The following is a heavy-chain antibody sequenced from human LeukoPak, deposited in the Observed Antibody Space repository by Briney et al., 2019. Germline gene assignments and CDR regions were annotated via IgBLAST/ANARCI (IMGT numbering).Heavy chain of an antibody. CDR3: ARDPDYHGSGGYAAGGRYYFDY. D-gene: IGHD3-10*01. V-gene: IGHV4-61*02. J-gene: IGHJ4*02. CDR2: IYTSGTT. CDR1: GGSISSGGYS. Sequence: PSQTLSLTCAVSGGSISSGGYSWNWIRQPAGKGLQWIGRIYTSGTTYYNPSLKSRVTISVDTSKNQFSLTLSSVSAADTAVYYCARDPDYHGSGGYAAGGRYYFDYWGQGTPVTVSS.